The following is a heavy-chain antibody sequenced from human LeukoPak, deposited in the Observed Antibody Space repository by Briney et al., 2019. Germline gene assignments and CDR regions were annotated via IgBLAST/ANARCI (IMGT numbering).Heavy chain of an antibody. CDR1: GYTFSGYY. Sequence: GASVKVSCKASGYTFSGYYMHWVRQAPGQGLEWMGWINPNTGRTNYAQKFQGRVTMTRDTSISTAYMELSRLRSDDTAVYYCAREQRALREAFDIWGQGTMVTVSS. J-gene: IGHJ3*02. V-gene: IGHV1-2*02. CDR3: AREQRALREAFDI. CDR2: INPNTGRT.